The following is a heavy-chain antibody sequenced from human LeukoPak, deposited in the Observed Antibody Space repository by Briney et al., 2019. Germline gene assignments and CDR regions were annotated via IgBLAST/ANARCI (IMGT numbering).Heavy chain of an antibody. CDR2: ISGGSSRTTYI. D-gene: IGHD3-10*01. J-gene: IGHJ4*02. CDR3: ATDSAGRSYFDY. V-gene: IGHV3-21*06. Sequence: GGSLKLSCAASGFAFSSYTMQWVRQAPGKGQQWVSSISGGSSRTTYIYYADSVKGRFTISRDNGKNSLYLQMNSLRAEDTAFYYCATDSAGRSYFDYWGQGTLVTVSS. CDR1: GFAFSSYT.